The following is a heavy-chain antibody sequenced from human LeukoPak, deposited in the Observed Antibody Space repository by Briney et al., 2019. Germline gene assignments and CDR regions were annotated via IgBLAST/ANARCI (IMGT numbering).Heavy chain of an antibody. V-gene: IGHV1-18*01. CDR1: GYTFTSYG. CDR2: ISAYNGNT. CDR3: ARVFHYYDSSGYYAADGMDV. Sequence: ASVKVSCKASGYTFTSYGISWVRQAPGQGLEWMGWISAYNGNTNYAQKLQGRVTMTTDTSTSTAYMELRSLRSDDTAVYYCARVFHYYDSSGYYAADGMDVWGQGTTVTVSS. D-gene: IGHD3-22*01. J-gene: IGHJ6*02.